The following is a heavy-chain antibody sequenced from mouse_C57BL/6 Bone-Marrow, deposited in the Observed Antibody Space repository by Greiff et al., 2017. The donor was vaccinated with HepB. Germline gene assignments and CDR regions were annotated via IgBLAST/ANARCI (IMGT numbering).Heavy chain of an antibody. V-gene: IGHV1-20*01. CDR1: GYSFTGYF. Sequence: EVKLQESGPELVKPGDSVKISCKASGYSFTGYFMNWVMQSHGKSLEWIGRINPYNGDTFYNQKFKGKATLTVDKSSSTAHMELRSLTSEDSAVYYCARGDDYDPHYFDYWGQGTTLTVSS. J-gene: IGHJ2*01. CDR3: ARGDDYDPHYFDY. D-gene: IGHD2-4*01. CDR2: INPYNGDT.